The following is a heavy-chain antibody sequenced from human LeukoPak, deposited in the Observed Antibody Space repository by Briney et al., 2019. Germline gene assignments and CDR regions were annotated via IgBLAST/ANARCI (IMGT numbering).Heavy chain of an antibody. D-gene: IGHD1-20*01. CDR3: AKAPKSITGNLYYFDY. Sequence: GGSLRLSCAASGFTFDDYAMHWVRQAPGKGLEWVSGISWNSGSIGYADSVKGRFTISRDNAKNSLYLQMNSLRAEDTALYYCAKAPKSITGNLYYFDYWGQGTLVTVSS. J-gene: IGHJ4*02. CDR2: ISWNSGSI. CDR1: GFTFDDYA. V-gene: IGHV3-9*01.